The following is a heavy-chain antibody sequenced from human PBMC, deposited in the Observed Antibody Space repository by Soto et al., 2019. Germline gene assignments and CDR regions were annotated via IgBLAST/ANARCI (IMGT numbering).Heavy chain of an antibody. CDR3: ARSYRLSGYSSSWVFDS. D-gene: IGHD6-13*01. Sequence: QVQLQESGPGLVKPSQTLSLICTVSGGSINSGGYYWSWIRQHPGKGLEWIGYIYYSGSTYYNPFLRSRVTSSAGASENQFSLKLSSVTAADTAVYFCARSYRLSGYSSSWVFDSWGQGTLVNVSS. V-gene: IGHV4-31*03. J-gene: IGHJ4*02. CDR1: GGSINSGGYY. CDR2: IYYSGST.